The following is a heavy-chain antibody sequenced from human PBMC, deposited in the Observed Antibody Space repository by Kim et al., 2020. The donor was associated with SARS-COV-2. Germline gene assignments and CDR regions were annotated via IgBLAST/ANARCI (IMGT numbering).Heavy chain of an antibody. V-gene: IGHV3-43*01. Sequence: YANSVKGPLAISSDNSKNSLYLQMNSLRTEDSALYYCAKDGGTTVLGMDVWGQGTTVTVSS. CDR3: AKDGGTTVLGMDV. D-gene: IGHD4-17*01. J-gene: IGHJ6*02.